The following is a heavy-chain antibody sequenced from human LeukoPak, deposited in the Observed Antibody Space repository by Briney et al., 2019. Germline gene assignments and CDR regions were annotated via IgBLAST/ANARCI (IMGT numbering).Heavy chain of an antibody. CDR1: GGSISSGDYY. D-gene: IGHD5-12*01. CDR3: ASWPPFTWIGIDY. CDR2: IYYSGST. V-gene: IGHV4-30-4*01. Sequence: SQTLSLTCTVSGGSISSGDYYWSWIRQPPGKGLEWIGYIYYSGSTYYNPSLKSRVTISVDTSKNQFSLKLSSVTAANTAVYYCASWPPFTWIGIDYWGQGTLVTVSS. J-gene: IGHJ4*02.